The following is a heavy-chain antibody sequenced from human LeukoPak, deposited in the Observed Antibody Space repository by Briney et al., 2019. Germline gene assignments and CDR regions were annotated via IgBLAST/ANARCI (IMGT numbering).Heavy chain of an antibody. CDR2: VNQDGGEK. J-gene: IGHJ4*02. Sequence: GGSLRLFCVASGFTFNEYWINWVRQAPGKGLEWVANVNQDGGEKNYVDSVEGRFTISRDNARHSVHLQMNSLRAEDTAVYFCVRDGNSGWSDLDNWGQGTRVTVSS. D-gene: IGHD6-19*01. V-gene: IGHV3-7*01. CDR3: VRDGNSGWSDLDN. CDR1: GFTFNEYW.